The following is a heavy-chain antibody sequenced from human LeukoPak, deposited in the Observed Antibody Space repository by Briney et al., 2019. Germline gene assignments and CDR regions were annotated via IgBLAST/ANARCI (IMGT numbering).Heavy chain of an antibody. CDR2: ISRDASAT. Sequence: GGSLRLSCAASGFPFDDHTMHWVRQPPGKGREGVSRISRDASATYYADSVKGRFTISRDNAKNSLYLQMNSLRAEDTAVYYCARYGLRGYSYGALDYWGQGTLVTVSS. V-gene: IGHV3-43*01. CDR3: ARYGLRGYSYGALDY. D-gene: IGHD5-18*01. J-gene: IGHJ4*02. CDR1: GFPFDDHT.